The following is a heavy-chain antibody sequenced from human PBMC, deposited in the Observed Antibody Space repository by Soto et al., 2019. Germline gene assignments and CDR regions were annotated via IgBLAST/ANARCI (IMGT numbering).Heavy chain of an antibody. Sequence: SETLSLTCAVYGGSFSGYYWSWIRQPPGKGLEWIGEINHSGSTNYNPSLKSRVTISVDTSKNQFSLKPSSVTAADTAVYYCARGSEERYAVFWFDPWGQGTLVTVSS. CDR1: GGSFSGYY. V-gene: IGHV4-34*01. CDR3: ARGSEERYAVFWFDP. D-gene: IGHD1-1*01. J-gene: IGHJ5*02. CDR2: INHSGST.